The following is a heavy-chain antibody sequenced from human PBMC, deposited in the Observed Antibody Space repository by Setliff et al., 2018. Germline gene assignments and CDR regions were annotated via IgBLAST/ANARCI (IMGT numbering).Heavy chain of an antibody. J-gene: IGHJ6*03. CDR3: AREQWLDPPGYYYMDV. D-gene: IGHD6-19*01. CDR1: GGSISSGDYY. Sequence: KASETLSLTCTVSGGSISSGDYYWSWIRQPPGKGLEWIGYIYSSGSTYYNPSLKSRVAISVDTSKNQFSLKLSSVTAADTAVYYCAREQWLDPPGYYYMDVWAKGTTVTVSS. CDR2: IYSSGST. V-gene: IGHV4-30-4*08.